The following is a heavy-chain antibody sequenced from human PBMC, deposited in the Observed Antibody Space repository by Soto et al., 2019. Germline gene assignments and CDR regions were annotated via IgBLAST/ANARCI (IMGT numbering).Heavy chain of an antibody. CDR1: GRSISSGGYY. CDR2: IYYSGST. D-gene: IGHD3-10*01. J-gene: IGHJ6*02. Sequence: SETLYLTCTLSGRSISSGGYYWSWIRQHPGKGLEWIGYIYYSGSTYYNPSLKSRVTISVDTSKNQFSLKLSSVTAADTAVYYCARAYGSGYMDVWGQGTTVTVSS. V-gene: IGHV4-31*03. CDR3: ARAYGSGYMDV.